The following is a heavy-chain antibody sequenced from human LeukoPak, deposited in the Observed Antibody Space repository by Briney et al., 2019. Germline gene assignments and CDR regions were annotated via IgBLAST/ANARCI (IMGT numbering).Heavy chain of an antibody. CDR3: AKDGVDNSGYYSKLLFDY. CDR1: GFTFSSYP. J-gene: IGHJ4*02. D-gene: IGHD3-22*01. Sequence: GGSLRLSCAASGFTFSSYPMSSVRQAPGKGLEWVSAISGSGGSTYYAASVKGLFTISRDNSKDTLYLQMNSLRAEDTGVYYCAKDGVDNSGYYSKLLFDYWGQGTLVTVSS. CDR2: ISGSGGST. V-gene: IGHV3-23*01.